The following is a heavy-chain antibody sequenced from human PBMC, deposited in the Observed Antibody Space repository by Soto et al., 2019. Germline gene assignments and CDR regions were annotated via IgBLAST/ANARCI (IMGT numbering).Heavy chain of an antibody. V-gene: IGHV4-59*01. Sequence: SETLSLTCTVSVGSINAYFWTWIRQPPGKGLEWIGYIYYSGSTNYNPSLKSRVSISLHTYKNQFSLKLTSVTSADTAVYYCERGVDRQWADYWGQGTLVTVSS. CDR1: VGSINAYF. D-gene: IGHD6-19*01. J-gene: IGHJ4*02. CDR3: ERGVDRQWADY. CDR2: IYYSGST.